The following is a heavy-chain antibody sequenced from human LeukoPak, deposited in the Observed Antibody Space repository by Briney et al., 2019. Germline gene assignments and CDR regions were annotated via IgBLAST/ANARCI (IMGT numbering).Heavy chain of an antibody. CDR3: ARAGITMVRGVIIPYYYYYMDV. CDR1: GGSISSYY. J-gene: IGHJ6*03. CDR2: IYYSGST. D-gene: IGHD3-10*01. Sequence: SETLSLTCTVSGGSISSYYWSWIRQPAGKGLEWIGYIYYSGSTNYNPSLKSRVTISVDTSKNQFSLKLSSVTAADTAVYYCARAGITMVRGVIIPYYYYYMDVWGKGTTVTVSS. V-gene: IGHV4-59*01.